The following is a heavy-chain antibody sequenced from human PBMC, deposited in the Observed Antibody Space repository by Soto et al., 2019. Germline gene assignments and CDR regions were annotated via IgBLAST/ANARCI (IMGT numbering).Heavy chain of an antibody. J-gene: IGHJ6*02. CDR1: GGTFSSYA. V-gene: IGHV1-69*13. CDR2: IIPIFGTA. CDR3: ATRPMTTVSRHYYYGMDV. Sequence: GASLKVSCKASGGTFSSYAISWVRQAPGQGLEWMGGIIPIFGTANYAQKFQGRVTITADESTSTAYMELSSLRSEDTAVYYCATRPMTTVSRHYYYGMDVWGQGTTVTVSS. D-gene: IGHD4-17*01.